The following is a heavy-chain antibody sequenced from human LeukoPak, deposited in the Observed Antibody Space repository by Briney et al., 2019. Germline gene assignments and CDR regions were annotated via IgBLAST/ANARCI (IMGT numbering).Heavy chain of an antibody. CDR2: ISAYNGNT. D-gene: IGHD3-22*01. Sequence: ASVKVSCKASGYTFTSYGISWVRQAPGQGLEWMGWISAYNGNTNYAQKLQGRVTMTTDTSTSTAYMELRSLRSDDTAVYYCARDGRHRYYYDSSGFYGGWFDPWGQGTLVTVSS. CDR3: ARDGRHRYYYDSSGFYGGWFDP. J-gene: IGHJ5*02. V-gene: IGHV1-18*01. CDR1: GYTFTSYG.